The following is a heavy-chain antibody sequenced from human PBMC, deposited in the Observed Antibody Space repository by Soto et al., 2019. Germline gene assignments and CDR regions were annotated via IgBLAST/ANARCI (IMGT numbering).Heavy chain of an antibody. CDR1: GFTFSSYA. CDR2: ISGSGGST. V-gene: IGHV3-23*01. CDR3: AKDHLPYYDFWSGYFYYFDY. Sequence: EVQLLESGGGLVQPGGSLRLSCAASGFTFSSYAMSWVRQAPGKGLEWVSAISGSGGSTYYADSVKGRFTISRDNSKNTLYLQMNSLRDEDTAVYYCAKDHLPYYDFWSGYFYYFDYWGQGTLVTVSS. D-gene: IGHD3-3*01. J-gene: IGHJ4*02.